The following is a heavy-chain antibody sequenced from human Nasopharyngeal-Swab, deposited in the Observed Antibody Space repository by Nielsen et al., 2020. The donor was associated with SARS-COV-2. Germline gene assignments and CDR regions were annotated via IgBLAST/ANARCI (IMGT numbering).Heavy chain of an antibody. CDR3: ASLGRYCSSTSCSQRYYYYYMDV. CDR1: GGTFSSYA. D-gene: IGHD2-2*01. Sequence: SVKVSCKASGGTFSSYAISWVRQAPRQGLEWMGGIIPIFGTANYAQKFQGRVTITADESTSTAYMELSSLRSEDTAVYYCASLGRYCSSTSCSQRYYYYYMDVWGKGTTVTVSS. V-gene: IGHV1-69*13. CDR2: IIPIFGTA. J-gene: IGHJ6*03.